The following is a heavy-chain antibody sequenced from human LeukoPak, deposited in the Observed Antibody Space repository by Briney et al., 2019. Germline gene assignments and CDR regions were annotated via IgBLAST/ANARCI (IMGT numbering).Heavy chain of an antibody. V-gene: IGHV3-21*01. CDR3: ARDPYSGNYGTYYYYYMDV. J-gene: IGHJ6*03. D-gene: IGHD1-26*01. CDR1: GFTFSNYN. CDR2: ITSSGTYT. Sequence: GGSLRLSCADSGFTFSNYNRNWVRQAPGKAMEWVSSITSSGTYTFYADSVKGRFTISRDNAKNSLYLQMDSLGPEDTAVYYCARDPYSGNYGTYYYYYMDVWGKGTTVPISS.